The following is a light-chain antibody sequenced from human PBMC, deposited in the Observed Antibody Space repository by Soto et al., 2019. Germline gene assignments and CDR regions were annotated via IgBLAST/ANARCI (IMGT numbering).Light chain of an antibody. CDR3: TSYVGSNIWV. CDR1: SSDVGAYKY. Sequence: QSALTQPPSASGSPGQSVTISCTGTSSDVGAYKYVSWYQQYPGKAPKLMIYEVSKRPSVVPDRFSGSKSGNTASLTVSGIQAEDEDDYYCTSYVGSNIWVFGGGTKVTVL. V-gene: IGLV2-8*01. CDR2: EVS. J-gene: IGLJ3*02.